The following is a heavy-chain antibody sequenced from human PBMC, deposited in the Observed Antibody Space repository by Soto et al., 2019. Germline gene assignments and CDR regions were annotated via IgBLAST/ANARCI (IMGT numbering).Heavy chain of an antibody. J-gene: IGHJ5*02. CDR2: IDIDGFST. D-gene: IGHD3-22*01. V-gene: IGHV3-74*01. CDR3: AGTYHDDTDGYDLTWFDP. CDR1: GLIFSRYW. Sequence: EVQLVESGGGLVQPGGSLRLSCAASGLIFSRYWMHWVRQAPGKGPVWVARIDIDGFSTHYADSVKGRFTISRDNAKSTLDLQMSSLRVEDTAVYYCAGTYHDDTDGYDLTWFDPWGQGTLVTVSA.